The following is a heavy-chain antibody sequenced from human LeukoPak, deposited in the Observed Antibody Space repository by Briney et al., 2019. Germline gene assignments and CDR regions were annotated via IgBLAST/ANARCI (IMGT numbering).Heavy chain of an antibody. CDR1: GGSISSSSYY. CDR2: IYYSGST. Sequence: SETLSLTCTVSGGSISSSSYYWGWIRQPPGKGLEWIGSIYYSGSTYYNPSLKSRVTISVDTSKNQFSLKLSSVTAADTAVYYCARRGYDILTGYGYYFDYWGQGTLVTVSS. CDR3: ARRGYDILTGYGYYFDY. J-gene: IGHJ4*02. D-gene: IGHD3-9*01. V-gene: IGHV4-39*01.